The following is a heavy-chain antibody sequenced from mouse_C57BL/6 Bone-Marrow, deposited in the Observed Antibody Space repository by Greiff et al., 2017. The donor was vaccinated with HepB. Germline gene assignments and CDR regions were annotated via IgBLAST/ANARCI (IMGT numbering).Heavy chain of an antibody. V-gene: IGHV1-82*01. CDR2: IYPGDGDT. D-gene: IGHD1-1*01. Sequence: ESGPELVKPGASVKISCKASGYAFSSSWMNWVKQRPGKGLEWIGRIYPGDGDTNYNGKFKGKATLTADKSSSTAYMQLSSLTSEDSAVYFCARDYYGSSPAWFAYWGQGTLVTVSA. J-gene: IGHJ3*01. CDR3: ARDYYGSSPAWFAY. CDR1: GYAFSSSW.